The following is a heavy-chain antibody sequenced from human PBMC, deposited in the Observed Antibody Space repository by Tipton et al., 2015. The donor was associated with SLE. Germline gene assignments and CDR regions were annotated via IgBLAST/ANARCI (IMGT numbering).Heavy chain of an antibody. D-gene: IGHD2-2*01. J-gene: IGHJ4*02. V-gene: IGHV4-34*01. CDR1: GGSFSGYY. CDR2: INHSGST. CDR3: ARGPTGSSAREDT. Sequence: TLSLTCAVYGGSFSGYYWGWIRQPPGKGLEWIGEINHSGSTNYNPSLKSRVTISVDTSKNQFSLKLSSVTAADTAVYYCARGPTGSSAREDTWGQGTLVTVSS.